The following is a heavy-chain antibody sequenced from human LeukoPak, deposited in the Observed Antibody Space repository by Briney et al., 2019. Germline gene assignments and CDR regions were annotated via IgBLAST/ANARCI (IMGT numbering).Heavy chain of an antibody. CDR3: ARDRIKAAAGTDY. Sequence: ASVKVSCKASGGTFSSYAISWVRQAPGQGLEWMGGIIPIFGTANYAQKFQGRVTMTGDTSTSTVYMELSSLRSEDTAVYYCARDRIKAAAGTDYWGQGTLVTVSS. V-gene: IGHV1-69*06. CDR1: GGTFSSYA. CDR2: IIPIFGTA. D-gene: IGHD6-13*01. J-gene: IGHJ4*02.